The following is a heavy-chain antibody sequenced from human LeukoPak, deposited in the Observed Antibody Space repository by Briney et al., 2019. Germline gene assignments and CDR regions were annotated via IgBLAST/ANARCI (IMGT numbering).Heavy chain of an antibody. V-gene: IGHV3-23*01. J-gene: IGHJ4*02. CDR3: ARALRIYYYFDY. CDR1: GFTFSSYG. CDR2: ISGSGSTT. D-gene: IGHD1-26*01. Sequence: GGSLRLSCAASGFTFSSYGMSWVRQAPGKGLEWVSSISGSGSTTYYADSVKGRFTISRDNSKNTLCLQMNSLRAEDTAVYYCARALRIYYYFDYWGQGTLVTVSS.